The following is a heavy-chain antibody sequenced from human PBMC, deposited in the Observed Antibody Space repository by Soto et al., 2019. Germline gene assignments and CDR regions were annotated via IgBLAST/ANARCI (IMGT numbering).Heavy chain of an antibody. D-gene: IGHD6-13*01. J-gene: IGHJ6*02. CDR3: ARQQPYYGMDV. CDR1: GYSFTIYW. CDR2: VYPGDSDA. V-gene: IGHV5-51*01. Sequence: PGESLKISCKCSGYSFTIYWIGWVRQMPGKGLEWMGIVYPGDSDARYSPSFQGQVTISADKSISTAYLQWSSLKASDTATYYCARQQPYYGMDVWGQGTTVTVSS.